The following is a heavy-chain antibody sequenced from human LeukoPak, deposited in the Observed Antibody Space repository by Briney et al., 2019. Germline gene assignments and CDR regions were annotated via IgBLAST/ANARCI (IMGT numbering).Heavy chain of an antibody. CDR2: ISTSGSTI. CDR1: GFTFSSYE. D-gene: IGHD3-3*01. V-gene: IGHV3-48*03. CDR3: ARVGSGYYPRSGYYYYGMDV. Sequence: GGSLRLSCAASGFTFSSYEMNGVRQAPGNGLEWVSYISTSGSTIYYADSVKGRFTISRDNAKNSLYLQMNSLRAEDTAVYYCARVGSGYYPRSGYYYYGMDVWGQGTTVTVSS. J-gene: IGHJ6*02.